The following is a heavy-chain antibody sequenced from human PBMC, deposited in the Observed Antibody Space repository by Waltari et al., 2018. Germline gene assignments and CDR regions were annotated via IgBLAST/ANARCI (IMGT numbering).Heavy chain of an antibody. J-gene: IGHJ3*02. V-gene: IGHV1-69*01. Sequence: VQLVQSGAEVKKPGSSVRVSCKTSGDVFEHYAISWVRQAPGKGLEWMGGIIPMFNNPNYAQRFEGTVTITADESTSTGYMELTGLTSEDTAIYYCARGPVFKYYYHAFDIWGQGTMVTVSS. CDR1: GDVFEHYA. D-gene: IGHD3-22*01. CDR3: ARGPVFKYYYHAFDI. CDR2: IIPMFNNP.